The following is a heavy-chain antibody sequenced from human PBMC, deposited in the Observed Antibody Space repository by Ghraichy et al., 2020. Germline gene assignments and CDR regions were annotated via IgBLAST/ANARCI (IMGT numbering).Heavy chain of an antibody. V-gene: IGHV3-23*01. CDR2: ISGGGTGT. CDR3: AKDLKYSSSSDRGMDV. Sequence: GGSLRLSCAASGFTFSRYSMRWVRQAPGKGLESVSGISGGGTGTFYTDSVKGRFTISRDNSKNTLYLQMNSLRAEDTAVYYCAKDLKYSSSSDRGMDVWGQGTTVTVSS. CDR1: GFTFSRYS. D-gene: IGHD6-6*01. J-gene: IGHJ6*02.